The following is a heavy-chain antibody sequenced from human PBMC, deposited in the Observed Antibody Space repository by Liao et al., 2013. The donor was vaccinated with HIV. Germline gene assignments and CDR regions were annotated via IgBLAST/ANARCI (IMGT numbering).Heavy chain of an antibody. CDR1: GGSIRSGSYY. V-gene: IGHV4-61*02. Sequence: QVQLQESGPGLVKPSQTLSLTCTVSGGSIRSGSYYWSWIRQPAGKGLEWIGRINPSGSTNYNPSLKSRATMSVDTSKNHFSLKLRFVTAADTAVYYCARYYDEEGAFDIWGQGTMVTVSS. CDR3: ARYYDEEGAFDI. CDR2: INPSGST. D-gene: IGHD3-3*01. J-gene: IGHJ3*02.